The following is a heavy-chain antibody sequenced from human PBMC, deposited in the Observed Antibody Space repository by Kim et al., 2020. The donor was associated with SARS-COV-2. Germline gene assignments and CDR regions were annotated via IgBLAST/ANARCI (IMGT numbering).Heavy chain of an antibody. Sequence: SVKVSCKASGGTFSSYAISWVRQAPGQGLEWMGGIIPIFGTANYAQKFQGRVTITADESTSTAYMELSSLRSEDTAVYYCARAGTFDRSGGLDAFDIWGQGTMVTVSS. CDR2: IIPIFGTA. CDR3: ARAGTFDRSGGLDAFDI. J-gene: IGHJ3*02. D-gene: IGHD3-22*01. CDR1: GGTFSSYA. V-gene: IGHV1-69*13.